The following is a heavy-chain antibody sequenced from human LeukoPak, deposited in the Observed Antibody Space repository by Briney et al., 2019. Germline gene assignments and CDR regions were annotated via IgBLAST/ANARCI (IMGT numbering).Heavy chain of an antibody. J-gene: IGHJ4*02. CDR3: ARGPRLLWSGELTIHYFDY. CDR2: INPNSGGT. D-gene: IGHD3-10*01. V-gene: IGHV1-2*02. CDR1: GYTFTGYY. Sequence: GASVKVSCKASGYTFTGYYMHWVRQAPGQGLEWMGWINPNSGGTNYAQKFQGRVTMTRDTSISTAYMELSRLRSDDTAVYYCARGPRLLWSGELTIHYFDYWGRGTLVTVSS.